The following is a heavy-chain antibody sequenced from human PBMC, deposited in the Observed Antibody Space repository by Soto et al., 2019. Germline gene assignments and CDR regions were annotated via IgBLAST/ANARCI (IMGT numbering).Heavy chain of an antibody. CDR3: ARYNAASGTYYFDY. V-gene: IGHV4-4*02. CDR1: GGSVSSTYW. CDR2: IYHSGSA. J-gene: IGHJ4*02. D-gene: IGHD6-13*01. Sequence: SETLSLTCAVSGGSVSSTYWWSWVRQPPGKGLKWIGEIYHSGSANYNPSLKSRVTISVDNSKNQFSLNLNSVTAADTAVYYCARYNAASGTYYFDYWGQGTLVTVSS.